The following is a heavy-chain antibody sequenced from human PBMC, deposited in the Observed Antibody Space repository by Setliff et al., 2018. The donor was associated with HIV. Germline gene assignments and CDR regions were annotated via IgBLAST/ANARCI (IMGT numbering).Heavy chain of an antibody. V-gene: IGHV4-34*01. CDR2: LNQSGGS. Sequence: SETLSLTCAVYGASLSGSYWTWMRQSPGKGLEWIGELNQSGGSNYNPSLQTRVTISVDASKNQFSLRLSSVTAADTGVYYCARGLGGYCSSVSCYEADHWGQGTLVTVSS. J-gene: IGHJ5*02. D-gene: IGHD2-2*01. CDR1: GASLSGSY. CDR3: ARGLGGYCSSVSCYEADH.